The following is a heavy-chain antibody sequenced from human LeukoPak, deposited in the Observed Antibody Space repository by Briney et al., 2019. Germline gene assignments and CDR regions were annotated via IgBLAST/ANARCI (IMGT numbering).Heavy chain of an antibody. CDR2: IYYSGST. V-gene: IGHV4-39*07. J-gene: IGHJ4*02. D-gene: IGHD1-26*01. Sequence: SETLSLTCTVSGGSISSSYSYWGWIRQPPGKGLEWIGNIYYSGSTYYSPSLTSRVTVSVDTSENQFSLKLSSVTAADTAVYYCARGQEEWERLQRAVHFDNWGLGTLDTVSS. CDR1: GGSISSSYSY. CDR3: ARGQEEWERLQRAVHFDN.